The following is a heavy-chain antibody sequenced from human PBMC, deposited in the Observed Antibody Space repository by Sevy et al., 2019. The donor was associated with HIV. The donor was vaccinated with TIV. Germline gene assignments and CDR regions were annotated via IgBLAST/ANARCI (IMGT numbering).Heavy chain of an antibody. CDR1: GFTFGDYH. CDR2: IRSKASGGTT. D-gene: IGHD3-3*01. V-gene: IGHV3-49*03. Sequence: GGSLRLSCTASGFTFGDYHMSWFRQAPGKGLEWVAFIRSKASGGTTEYAGFVKGRLTISRDDSRNIAYLQMNSLKTDDTAVFYCTLGGYYSQYYYYTMDVWGQGTTVTVSS. CDR3: TLGGYYSQYYYYTMDV. J-gene: IGHJ6*02.